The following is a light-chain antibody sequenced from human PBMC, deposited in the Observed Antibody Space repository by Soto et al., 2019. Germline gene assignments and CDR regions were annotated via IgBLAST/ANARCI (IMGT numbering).Light chain of an antibody. CDR3: LSYADTAYV. CDR1: SSDVGGYNY. Sequence: SVLTQPPSASGSPGQSVTISCAGTSSDVGGYNYVSWYQRYPGKVPKLMIYEVSERPSGVPDRFSGSKSGNTAFLTVSGLQAEDEADYYCLSYADTAYVFGTGTKVTVL. V-gene: IGLV2-8*01. J-gene: IGLJ1*01. CDR2: EVS.